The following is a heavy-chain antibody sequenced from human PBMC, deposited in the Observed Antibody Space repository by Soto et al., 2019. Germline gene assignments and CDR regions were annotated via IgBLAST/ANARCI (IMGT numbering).Heavy chain of an antibody. Sequence: ASETLSLTCGVSGGTVASSHWWSWVRQSPSRGLEWIGNVYHTGDTNFNPSLQSRVTFSVDKSNNQFPLRLTSLTAADTAVYFCAREIVTAGGNNYFDPWGPGTLVTVSS. J-gene: IGHJ5*02. CDR1: GGTVASSHW. CDR3: AREIVTAGGNNYFDP. V-gene: IGHV4-4*02. CDR2: VYHTGDT. D-gene: IGHD2-21*02.